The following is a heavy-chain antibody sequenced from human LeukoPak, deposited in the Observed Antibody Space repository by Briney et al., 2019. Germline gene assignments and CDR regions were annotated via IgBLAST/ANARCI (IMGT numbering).Heavy chain of an antibody. D-gene: IGHD6-13*01. J-gene: IGHJ4*02. CDR1: GGSISSYY. CDR3: ARGTYSSSWYRLFDH. V-gene: IGHV4-59*01. CDR2: IYYSGST. Sequence: SETLSLTCTVSGGSISSYYWSWIRQPPGKGLEWIGYIYYSGSTNYNPSLKSRVTISVDTSKNQFSLKLSSVTAADTAVYYCARGTYSSSWYRLFDHWGQGTLVTVSS.